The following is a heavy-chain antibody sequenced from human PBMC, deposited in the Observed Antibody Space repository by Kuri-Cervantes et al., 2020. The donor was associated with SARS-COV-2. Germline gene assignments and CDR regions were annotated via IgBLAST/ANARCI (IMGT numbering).Heavy chain of an antibody. CDR1: GGSFSGYY. CDR3: AREGDGNYPEPFDY. V-gene: IGHV4-34*01. CDR2: INHSGST. Sequence: SETLSPTCAVFGGSFSGYYWSWIRQSPGKGLEWIGKINHSGSTNYNPSLSSRVTISVDTSKNQFSLRLSSVTAADTAVYYCAREGDGNYPEPFDYWGQGTLVTVSS. J-gene: IGHJ4*02. D-gene: IGHD1-7*01.